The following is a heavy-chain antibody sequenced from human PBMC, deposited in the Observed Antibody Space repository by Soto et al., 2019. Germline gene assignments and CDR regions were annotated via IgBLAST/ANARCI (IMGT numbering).Heavy chain of an antibody. CDR2: IYYSGST. CDR3: ARHYSSGSRNWFDP. Sequence: SETLSLTCSVSGGSINSSSYFWGWVRQPPGNGLEWIGSIYYSGSTYYNPSLRSRVTISVDTSKNQFSLKLSSVTAADTAVFYCARHYSSGSRNWFDPWGQGTLVTVS. V-gene: IGHV4-39*01. CDR1: GGSINSSSYF. J-gene: IGHJ5*02. D-gene: IGHD6-19*01.